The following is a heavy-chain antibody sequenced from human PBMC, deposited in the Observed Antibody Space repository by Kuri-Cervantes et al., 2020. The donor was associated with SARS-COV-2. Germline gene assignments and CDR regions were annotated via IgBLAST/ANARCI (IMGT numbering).Heavy chain of an antibody. J-gene: IGHJ6*02. CDR2: ISAYNGNT. D-gene: IGHD6-13*01. V-gene: IGHV1-18*01. CDR3: AGIAAAGTLRGEFRYYYYGMDV. Sequence: ASVNVSCKASGYTFTSYGISWVRQAPGQGLEWMGWISAYNGNTNYAQKLQGRVTMTTDTSTSTAYMELRSLRSEDTSVYYCAGIAAAGTLRGEFRYYYYGMDVWGQGPTVTVSS. CDR1: GYTFTSYG.